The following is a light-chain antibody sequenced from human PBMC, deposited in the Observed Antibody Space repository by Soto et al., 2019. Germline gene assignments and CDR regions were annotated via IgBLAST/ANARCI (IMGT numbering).Light chain of an antibody. Sequence: DIQMTQSPSSLCASVVDRVTMSCRASRGIGNYLAWYQQKPGKVPNILIYAASALQSGGPSRFSGSGSGTDFTLTISSLQPEDVATYYCQKYNSAPLTFGGGTKVDI. J-gene: IGKJ4*01. CDR2: AAS. CDR3: QKYNSAPLT. CDR1: RGIGNY. V-gene: IGKV1-27*01.